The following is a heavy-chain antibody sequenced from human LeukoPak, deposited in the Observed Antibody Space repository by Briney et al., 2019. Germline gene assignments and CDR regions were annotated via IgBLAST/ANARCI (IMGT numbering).Heavy chain of an antibody. D-gene: IGHD2-21*01. CDR3: AGEVRGSGILWWRREYYYYYMDV. J-gene: IGHJ6*03. CDR2: IYYSGST. V-gene: IGHV4-39*07. Sequence: SETLSLTCTVSGGSISSSSYYWGWIRQPPGKGLEWIGSIYYSGSTYYNPSLKSRVTISVDTSKNQFSLKLSSVTAADTAVYYCAGEVRGSGILWWRREYYYYYMDVWGKGTMVTVSS. CDR1: GGSISSSSYY.